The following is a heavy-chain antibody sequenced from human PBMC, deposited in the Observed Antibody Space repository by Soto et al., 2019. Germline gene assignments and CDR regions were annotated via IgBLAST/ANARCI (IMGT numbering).Heavy chain of an antibody. J-gene: IGHJ5*02. V-gene: IGHV4-4*02. Sequence: QVQLQESGPGLVKPSGTLSLTCAVSGGSISSDDWWTWVRQTPGKGLEWIGEIYHSGTTNYNLSLMSRVTIAVDKAKSQFSLRLDSVTAADTAVYYCARSDCYGVCRGKWLDPWGQGILVTVSS. CDR2: IYHSGTT. CDR3: ARSDCYGVCRGKWLDP. CDR1: GGSISSDDW. D-gene: IGHD2-21*02.